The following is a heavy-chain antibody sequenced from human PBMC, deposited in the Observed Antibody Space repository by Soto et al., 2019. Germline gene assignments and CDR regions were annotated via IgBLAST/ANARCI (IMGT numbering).Heavy chain of an antibody. Sequence: QVQLVESGGGVVQPGRSLRLSCAASGFTFSSYGMHWVRQAPGKGLEWVAVISYDGSNKYYADSVKGRFTISRDNSKNPLYLQMNSLRAEDTAVYYCAKGVGGRYSYGHDYWGQGTLVTVSS. CDR1: GFTFSSYG. D-gene: IGHD5-18*01. CDR3: AKGVGGRYSYGHDY. J-gene: IGHJ4*02. CDR2: ISYDGSNK. V-gene: IGHV3-30*18.